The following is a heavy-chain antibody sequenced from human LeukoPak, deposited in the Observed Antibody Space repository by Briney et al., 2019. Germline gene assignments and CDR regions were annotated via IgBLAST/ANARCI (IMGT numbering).Heavy chain of an antibody. D-gene: IGHD1-26*01. J-gene: IGHJ4*02. Sequence: KSGGSRRLSCAASGFTFSSYGMHWVRQAPGKGLEWVAVISYDGSNKYYADSVMGRFTISRDNSKNTLYLQMNSLRAEDTAVYYCATGRVTVGAIREFDYWGQGTLVTVSS. CDR1: GFTFSSYG. V-gene: IGHV3-30*03. CDR2: ISYDGSNK. CDR3: ATGRVTVGAIREFDY.